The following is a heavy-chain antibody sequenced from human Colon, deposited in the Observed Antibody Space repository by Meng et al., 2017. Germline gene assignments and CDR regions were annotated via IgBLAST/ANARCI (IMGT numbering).Heavy chain of an antibody. J-gene: IGHJ4*02. Sequence: QVQLPESGPGLVKPSGTLSRTCAVSSGSISSSNWWSWVRQPPGKGLEWIGEISQSGTTYYNPSLKSRVTITGDWSKNQFSLNLNSVTAADTALYYCVRQGMTSYSWGYWGQGTLVTVSS. D-gene: IGHD3-9*01. CDR1: SGSISSSNW. CDR2: ISQSGTT. CDR3: VRQGMTSYSWGY. V-gene: IGHV4-4*02.